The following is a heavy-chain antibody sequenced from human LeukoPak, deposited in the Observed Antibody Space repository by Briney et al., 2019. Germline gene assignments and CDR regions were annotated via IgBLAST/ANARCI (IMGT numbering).Heavy chain of an antibody. V-gene: IGHV4-30-2*01. CDR1: GGSISSGGYC. CDR2: IYHSGST. D-gene: IGHD3-3*01. J-gene: IGHJ5*02. CDR3: ARTTIFGVVMSPWFDP. Sequence: SETLSLTCAVSGGSISSGGYCWSWIRQPPGKGLEWIGYIYHSGSTYYNPSLKSRVTISVDRSKNQFSLKLSSVTAADTAVYYCARTTIFGVVMSPWFDPWGQGTLVTVSS.